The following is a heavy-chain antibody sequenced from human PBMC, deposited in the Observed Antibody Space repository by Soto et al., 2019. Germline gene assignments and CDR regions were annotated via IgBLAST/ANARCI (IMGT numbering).Heavy chain of an antibody. CDR2: IYHSGST. D-gene: IGHD2-15*01. CDR3: ARDLGAAGYCSGGSCEGGFDY. V-gene: IGHV4-4*02. CDR1: SGSISSSNW. Sequence: QVQLQESGPGLVKPSGTLSLTCAVSSGSISSSNWWSWVRQPPGKGLEWIGEIYHSGSTNYNPSLKSRVTISVDKSKYQFSLKLSSVTAADTAVYYCARDLGAAGYCSGGSCEGGFDYWGQGTLVTVSS. J-gene: IGHJ4*02.